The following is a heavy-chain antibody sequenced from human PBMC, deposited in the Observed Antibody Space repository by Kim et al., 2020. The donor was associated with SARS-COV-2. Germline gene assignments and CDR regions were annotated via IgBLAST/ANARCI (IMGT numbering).Heavy chain of an antibody. Sequence: GGSLRLSCAASGFTFSSYSMNWVRQAPGKGLEWVSSISSSSSYIYYADSVKGRFTISRDNAKNSLYLQMNSLRAEDTAVYYCARDTGDTAMVPDDYWGQGTLVTVSS. CDR3: ARDTGDTAMVPDDY. J-gene: IGHJ4*02. CDR1: GFTFSSYS. D-gene: IGHD5-18*01. V-gene: IGHV3-21*01. CDR2: ISSSSSYI.